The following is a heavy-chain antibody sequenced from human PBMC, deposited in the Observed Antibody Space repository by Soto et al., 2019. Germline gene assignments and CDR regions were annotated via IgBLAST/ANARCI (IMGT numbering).Heavy chain of an antibody. J-gene: IGHJ6*02. D-gene: IGHD7-27*01. Sequence: SVKVSCKASGYTFTSYDINWVRQATGQGLEWMGWMNPNSGNTGYAQKFQGRVTMTRNTSISTAYMQLSSLRSEDTAVYYCARGLTPSPRRSLRNYYYYGTDVWAQGTTVTVSS. V-gene: IGHV1-8*01. CDR1: GYTFTSYD. CDR3: ARGLTPSPRRSLRNYYYYGTDV. CDR2: MNPNSGNT.